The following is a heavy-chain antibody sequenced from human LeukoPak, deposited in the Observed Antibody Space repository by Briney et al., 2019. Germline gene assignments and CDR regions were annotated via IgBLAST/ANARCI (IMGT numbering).Heavy chain of an antibody. CDR1: GFTFSSYW. CDR3: ARGVDSAIDW. D-gene: IGHD3-9*01. Sequence: GGSLRLSCADSGFTFSSYWMSWVRQAPGKGLEWVANINGDGRDKYYVGSVRGRFTISRDNADNALYLQMNSLRGDDTALYYCARGVDSAIDWWGQGTLVTVSS. V-gene: IGHV3-7*01. CDR2: INGDGRDK. J-gene: IGHJ4*02.